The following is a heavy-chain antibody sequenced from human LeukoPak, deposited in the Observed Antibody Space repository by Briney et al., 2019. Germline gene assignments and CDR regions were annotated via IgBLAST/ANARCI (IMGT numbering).Heavy chain of an antibody. Sequence: SETLSLTCTVSGGSISSSSYYWGWIRQPPGKGLEWIGSIYYSGSTYYNPSLKSRVTISVDTSKNQFSLKLSSVTAADTAVYYCASLVPAAPEYVQHWGQGTLVTVSS. CDR3: ASLVPAAPEYVQH. V-gene: IGHV4-39*01. CDR2: IYYSGST. D-gene: IGHD2-2*01. J-gene: IGHJ1*01. CDR1: GGSISSSSYY.